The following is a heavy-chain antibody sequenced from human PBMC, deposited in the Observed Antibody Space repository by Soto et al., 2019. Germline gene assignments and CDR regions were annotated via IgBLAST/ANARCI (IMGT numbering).Heavy chain of an antibody. D-gene: IGHD2-2*01. CDR3: AKNGQAEPAAPDYYYYYMDV. CDR2: ISGSGGST. J-gene: IGHJ6*03. Sequence: PVGSLRLSCAASGFTFSSYAMSWVRQAPGKGLEWVSAISGSGGSTYYADSVKGRFTISRDNSKNTLYLQMNSLRAEDTAVYYCAKNGQAEPAAPDYYYYYMDVWGKGTTVTVSS. CDR1: GFTFSSYA. V-gene: IGHV3-23*01.